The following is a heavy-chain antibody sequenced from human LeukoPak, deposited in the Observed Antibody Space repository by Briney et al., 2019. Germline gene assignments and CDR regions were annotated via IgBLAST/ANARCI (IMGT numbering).Heavy chain of an antibody. Sequence: SVKVSCKASGGTFSSYAISWVRQPPGQGLEWMGGIIPIFGTANYAQKFQGRVTITADESTSTAYMELSSLRSEDTAVYYCARATVVVPAALYNWFDPWGQGTLVTVSS. CDR2: IIPIFGTA. CDR1: GGTFSSYA. V-gene: IGHV1-69*01. J-gene: IGHJ5*02. D-gene: IGHD2-2*01. CDR3: ARATVVVPAALYNWFDP.